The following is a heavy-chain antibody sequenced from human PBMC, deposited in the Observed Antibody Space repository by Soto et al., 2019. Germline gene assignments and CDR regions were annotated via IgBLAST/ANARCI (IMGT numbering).Heavy chain of an antibody. Sequence: EVQLLESGGGLVQPGGSLRLSCAASGFTHYILAMSWVRQAPGKGLEWVSAVSGRGAVTYYTDSVRGRFTISRDNARGTLYLQMNSLGGEDTAGYYCGMADSSGYYYGKFWGQGTLVTVSS. D-gene: IGHD3-22*01. V-gene: IGHV3-23*01. CDR2: VSGRGAVT. CDR1: GFTHYILA. CDR3: GMADSSGYYYGKF. J-gene: IGHJ4*02.